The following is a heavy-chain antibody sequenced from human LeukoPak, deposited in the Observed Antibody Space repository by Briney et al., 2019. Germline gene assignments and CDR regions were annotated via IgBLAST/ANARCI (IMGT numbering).Heavy chain of an antibody. J-gene: IGHJ4*02. CDR1: GFTFNTYS. V-gene: IGHV3-21*01. D-gene: IGHD6-13*01. CDR2: ITASSTGI. Sequence: PGGSLRLSCVASGFTFNTYSMNWVRQAPGKGLEWVSGITASSTGIYYSDSVKGRFTIFRDNAKNTLYLQINSLRADDTAVYYCAADRAAAGTYWGEGTLVTVSS. CDR3: AADRAAAGTY.